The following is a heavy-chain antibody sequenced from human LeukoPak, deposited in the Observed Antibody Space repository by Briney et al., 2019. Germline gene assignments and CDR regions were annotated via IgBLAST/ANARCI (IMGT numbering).Heavy chain of an antibody. CDR2: IYYSGST. CDR1: GGSISSGGFY. Sequence: SETLSLTCTVSGGSISSGGFYWSWIRQHPGKGLEWIGYIYYSGSTYYNPSLKSRVTISIDTSKNQFSLKLSSVTAADTAVYYCARGRVAGNRAPRRWYFDLWGRGTLVTVSS. J-gene: IGHJ2*01. CDR3: ARGRVAGNRAPRRWYFDL. D-gene: IGHD6-19*01. V-gene: IGHV4-31*03.